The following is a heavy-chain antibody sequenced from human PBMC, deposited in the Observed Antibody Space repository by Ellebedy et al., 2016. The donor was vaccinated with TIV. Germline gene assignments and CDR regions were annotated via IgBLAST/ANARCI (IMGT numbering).Heavy chain of an antibody. CDR2: IDPSDSYT. CDR1: GYSFTGYW. Sequence: GESLKISCKGSGYSFTGYWISWVRQMPGKGLEWMGRIDPSDSYTNYSPSFQGHVTISADKSISTAYLQWSSLKASDTAMYYCASAGDYVGGFDYWGQGTLVTVSS. CDR3: ASAGDYVGGFDY. D-gene: IGHD4-17*01. V-gene: IGHV5-10-1*01. J-gene: IGHJ4*02.